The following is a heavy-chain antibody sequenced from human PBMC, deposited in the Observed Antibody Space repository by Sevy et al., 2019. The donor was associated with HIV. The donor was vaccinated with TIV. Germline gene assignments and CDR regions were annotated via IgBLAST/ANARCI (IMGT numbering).Heavy chain of an antibody. CDR3: ARDKLPPVMVTMVRGALSYYFDY. J-gene: IGHJ4*02. Sequence: GGSLRLSCAASGFTFSSYGMHWVRQTPGKGLEWVAVIWYDGSNKYYPDSVKGRFTISRDNSKNTLYLQMNSLRAEDTAVYYCARDKLPPVMVTMVRGALSYYFDYWGQGTLVTVSS. CDR1: GFTFSSYG. D-gene: IGHD3-10*01. CDR2: IWYDGSNK. V-gene: IGHV3-33*01.